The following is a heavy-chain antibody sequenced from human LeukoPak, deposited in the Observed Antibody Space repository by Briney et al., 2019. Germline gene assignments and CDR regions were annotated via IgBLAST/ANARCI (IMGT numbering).Heavy chain of an antibody. Sequence: GGSLRLSCAASGFTVSSNYMSWVRQAPGKGLEWVSVIYSGGSTYYADSVKGRFTISRDNSKNTLYLQMNSPRAEDTAVYYCASSTVYYYYYMDVWGKGTTVTVSS. J-gene: IGHJ6*03. V-gene: IGHV3-66*02. CDR3: ASSTVYYYYYMDV. CDR2: IYSGGST. D-gene: IGHD2-2*01. CDR1: GFTVSSNY.